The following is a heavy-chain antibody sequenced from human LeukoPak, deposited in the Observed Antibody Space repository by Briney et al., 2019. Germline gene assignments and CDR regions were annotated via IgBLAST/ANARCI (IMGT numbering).Heavy chain of an antibody. CDR3: ARTVRNWNYDY. Sequence: GGSLRLSCAASGFTFSSYAMSWVRQAPGKGLEWVSAISGSGGSTYYADSVKGRFTISRDNSKNTLYLQMNSLRAEDTALYYCARTVRNWNYDYWGQGTLVTVSS. J-gene: IGHJ4*02. D-gene: IGHD1-7*01. CDR1: GFTFSSYA. V-gene: IGHV3-23*01. CDR2: ISGSGGST.